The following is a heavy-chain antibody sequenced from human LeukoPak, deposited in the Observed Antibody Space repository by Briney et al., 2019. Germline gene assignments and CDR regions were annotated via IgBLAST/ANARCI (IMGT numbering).Heavy chain of an antibody. CDR2: ISAYNGNT. J-gene: IGHJ6*02. V-gene: IGHV1-18*01. D-gene: IGHD3-22*01. CDR3: ARDSPSRITMIVVVITVVGTYGMDV. Sequence: RASVKVSCKASGYTFTSYGISWVRQAPGQGLEWMGWISAYNGNTNYAQKLQGRVTMTTDTSTSTAYMELRSLRSDDTAVYYCARDSPSRITMIVVVITVVGTYGMDVWGQGTTVTVSS. CDR1: GYTFTSYG.